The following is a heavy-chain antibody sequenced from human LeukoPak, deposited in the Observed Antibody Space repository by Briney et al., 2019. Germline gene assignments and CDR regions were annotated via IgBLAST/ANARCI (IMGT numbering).Heavy chain of an antibody. V-gene: IGHV1-69*05. J-gene: IGHJ4*02. Sequence: SSVKVSCKAPGGTFISYAIRWLPQAPGHGLEWMGRIITIFCTANDAQKFQGRVKITTDEDTSTAYMELSSLRSEDTAVYYCARRSYDSSGYYQFDYWGQGTLVTVSS. CDR1: GGTFISYA. CDR2: IITIFCTA. CDR3: ARRSYDSSGYYQFDY. D-gene: IGHD3-22*01.